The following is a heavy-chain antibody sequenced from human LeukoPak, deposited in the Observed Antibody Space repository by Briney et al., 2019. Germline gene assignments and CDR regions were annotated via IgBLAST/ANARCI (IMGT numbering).Heavy chain of an antibody. J-gene: IGHJ4*02. V-gene: IGHV1-2*02. CDR2: INPNSGGT. Sequence: GASVKVSCKASGYTFTGYYMHWVRQAPGQGLEWMGWINPNSGGTNYAQKFQGRVTMTRDTSISTAYMEPSRLRSDDTAVYYCARVPHYYDSSGPPRYWGQGTLVTVSS. CDR1: GYTFTGYY. D-gene: IGHD3-22*01. CDR3: ARVPHYYDSSGPPRY.